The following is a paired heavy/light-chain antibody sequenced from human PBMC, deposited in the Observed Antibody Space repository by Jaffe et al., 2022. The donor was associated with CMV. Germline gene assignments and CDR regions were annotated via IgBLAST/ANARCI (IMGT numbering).Light chain of an antibody. J-gene: IGKJ4*01. CDR3: QQYNSYPIT. CDR1: QSISSW. CDR2: KAS. Sequence: DIQMTQSPSTLSASVGDRVTITCRASQSISSWLAWYQQKPGKAPKLLIYKASSLESGVPSRFSGSGSGTEFTLTISSLQPDDFATYYCQQYNSYPITFGGGTKVEIK. V-gene: IGKV1-5*03.
Heavy chain of an antibody. Sequence: QVQLVQSGAEVKKPGASVKVSCKASGYTFTSYGISWVRQAPGQGLEWVGWISAYTGNTNYAQILQGRVTMTTDTSTSTSYMELTSLRSDDTAVYYCARGSNLYDLLTGCDYWGQGTLVTVSS. CDR2: ISAYTGNT. D-gene: IGHD3-9*01. CDR1: GYTFTSYG. CDR3: ARGSNLYDLLTGCDY. V-gene: IGHV1-18*04. J-gene: IGHJ4*02.